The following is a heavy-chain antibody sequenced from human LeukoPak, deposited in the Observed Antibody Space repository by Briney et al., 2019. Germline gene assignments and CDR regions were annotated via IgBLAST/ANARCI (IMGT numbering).Heavy chain of an antibody. J-gene: IGHJ6*03. CDR1: GFTFNTYN. V-gene: IGHV3-21*01. CDR2: ITSSSTYA. CDR3: ARVYGSGSHYYYYCYMDV. D-gene: IGHD3-10*01. Sequence: KAGGSLRLSCAASGFTFNTYNMNWVRQAPGKGVEWVSSITSSSTYAFYADSVKGRFTISRDNAKNSLYLQMNSLRAEDTAVYYCARVYGSGSHYYYYCYMDVWGKGTTVTVSS.